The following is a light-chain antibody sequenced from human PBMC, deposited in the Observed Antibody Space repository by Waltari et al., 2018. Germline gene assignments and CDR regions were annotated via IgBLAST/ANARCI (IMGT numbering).Light chain of an antibody. CDR2: DVN. Sequence: QSALTQPRPVSGSPGQSVTISCTGTISDVGGHKSVPWYQQHPGKAPKLMIYDVNKRPSGVPDRFSGSKSGNTASLTISGLQGEDEADYYCYSYAGSSSFVFGTGTEIIVL. V-gene: IGLV2-11*01. J-gene: IGLJ1*01. CDR3: YSYAGSSSFV. CDR1: ISDVGGHKS.